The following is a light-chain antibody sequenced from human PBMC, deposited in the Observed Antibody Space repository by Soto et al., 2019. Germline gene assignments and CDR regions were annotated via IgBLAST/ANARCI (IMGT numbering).Light chain of an antibody. J-gene: IGLJ1*01. Sequence: QSVLTQPPSASGTPGQRGIISCSGSSSHIGSNTANWYQQLPGTAPKLLIYSNNQRPSGVPDRFSGSKSGTSASLAISGLQSEDEADYYCAAWDDSLNGRYVFGTGTKVTVL. V-gene: IGLV1-44*01. CDR1: SSHIGSNT. CDR3: AAWDDSLNGRYV. CDR2: SNN.